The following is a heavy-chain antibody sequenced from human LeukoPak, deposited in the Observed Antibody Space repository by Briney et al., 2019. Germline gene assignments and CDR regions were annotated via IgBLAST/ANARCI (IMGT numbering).Heavy chain of an antibody. D-gene: IGHD3-9*01. CDR2: INPNSGGT. CDR3: ARTYYDILTGYHYFDY. CDR1: DYTFTKYA. V-gene: IGHV1-2*02. J-gene: IGHJ4*02. Sequence: GASVTVSCKASDYTFTKYAISWVRQAPGQGLEWMGWINPNSGGTNYAQKFQGRVTMTRDTSISTAYMELSRLRSDDTAVYYCARTYYDILTGYHYFDYWGQGTLVTVSS.